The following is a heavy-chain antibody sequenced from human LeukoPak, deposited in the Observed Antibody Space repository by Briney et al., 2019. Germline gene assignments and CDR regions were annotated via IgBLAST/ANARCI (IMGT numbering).Heavy chain of an antibody. J-gene: IGHJ4*02. V-gene: IGHV4-30-2*01. CDR1: GGSISSGGYS. D-gene: IGHD5-12*01. Sequence: PSETLSLTCAVSGGSISSGGYSWSWIRQPPGKGLEWIGYIYHSGSTYYNPSLKSRVTVSVDRSKNQFSLKLSSVTAADTAVYYCARDGFSGYDLGGDYFDYWGQGTLVTVSS. CDR3: ARDGFSGYDLGGDYFDY. CDR2: IYHSGST.